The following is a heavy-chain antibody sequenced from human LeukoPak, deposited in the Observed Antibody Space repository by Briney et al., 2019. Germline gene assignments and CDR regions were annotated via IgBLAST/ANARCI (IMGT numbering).Heavy chain of an antibody. CDR1: GFTVSNNY. J-gene: IGHJ4*02. CDR3: ASLSLGHY. V-gene: IGHV3-53*01. Sequence: GGSLRLSCAASGFTVSNNYMSWVRQAPGKGLEWVSVIYSGGSTYYADSVKGRFTISRDTSKNTLSLQVNSLRAEDTAVYYCASLSLGHYWGQGTLVTVSS. D-gene: IGHD6-6*01. CDR2: IYSGGST.